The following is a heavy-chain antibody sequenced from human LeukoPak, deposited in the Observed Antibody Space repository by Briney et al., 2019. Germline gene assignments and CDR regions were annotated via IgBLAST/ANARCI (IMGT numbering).Heavy chain of an antibody. D-gene: IGHD5-18*01. Sequence: ASVKVSCKASGYTFTSDGISWVRPAPGQGLEWMGWISTDTGNTNYAQKFQGRVTMTTDTSTSTVYMELRSLRSDDTAVYYCARRNSYEDYWGQGTLVTVSS. CDR2: ISTDTGNT. J-gene: IGHJ4*02. CDR1: GYTFTSDG. V-gene: IGHV1-18*01. CDR3: ARRNSYEDY.